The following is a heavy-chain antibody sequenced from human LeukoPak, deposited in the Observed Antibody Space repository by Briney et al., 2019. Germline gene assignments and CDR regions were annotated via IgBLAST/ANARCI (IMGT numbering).Heavy chain of an antibody. CDR2: ITGDGRNT. D-gene: IGHD6-19*01. V-gene: IGHV3-43*02. J-gene: IGHJ4*02. CDR3: AKPRGSGWFPFDY. Sequence: PGGSLRPSCGASGFTFDDYAMDWVRQAPGKGLEWVSLITGDGRNTYYADSVEGRFTISRDNSKNSLYLQMNSLRIEDTAFYYCAKPRGSGWFPFDYWGQGTLVTVSS. CDR1: GFTFDDYA.